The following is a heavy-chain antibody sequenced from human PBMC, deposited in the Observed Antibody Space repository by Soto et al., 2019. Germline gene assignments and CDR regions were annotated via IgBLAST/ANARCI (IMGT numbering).Heavy chain of an antibody. CDR3: ARDHYGPGWFDP. CDR1: GFTFSDYY. Sequence: QVQLVESGGGLVKPGGSLRLSCAASGFTFSDYYMSWIRQAPGKGLEWVSYISSSSSYTNYADSVKGRFTISRDNAKNSLYLEMNSLRAEDTAVYYCARDHYGPGWFDPWGQGTLVTVSS. D-gene: IGHD3-10*01. CDR2: ISSSSSYT. V-gene: IGHV3-11*05. J-gene: IGHJ5*02.